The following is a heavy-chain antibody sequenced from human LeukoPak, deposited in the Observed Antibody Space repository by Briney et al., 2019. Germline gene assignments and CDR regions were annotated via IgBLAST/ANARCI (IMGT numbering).Heavy chain of an antibody. CDR1: GFTFSSHN. CDR3: VRDGQTSESPDDY. J-gene: IGHJ4*02. Sequence: GESLRLSCAASGFTFSSHNMNWVRQAPGKGLEWVSSISSSSTYMYYADSVKGRFTISRDNARNSLFLEVNSLRAEDTALYFCVRDGQTSESPDDYWGQGTLLIVSS. CDR2: ISSSSTYM. V-gene: IGHV3-21*06.